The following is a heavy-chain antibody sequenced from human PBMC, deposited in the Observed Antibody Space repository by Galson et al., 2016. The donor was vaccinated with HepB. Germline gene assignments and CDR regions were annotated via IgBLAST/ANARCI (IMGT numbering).Heavy chain of an antibody. CDR1: GDSVNSRDYY. J-gene: IGHJ4*02. V-gene: IGHV4-61*08. CDR2: IYYGGST. D-gene: IGHD6-19*01. CDR3: ARDRSPIAVAGRVFDY. Sequence: SETLSLTCTVSGDSVNSRDYYWSWIRQPPGKGLEWIGYIYYGGSTNHNPSLNSRVTISADTSKNQFSLKLSSVTAADTAVYYWARDRSPIAVAGRVFDYWGQGTLVIVSS.